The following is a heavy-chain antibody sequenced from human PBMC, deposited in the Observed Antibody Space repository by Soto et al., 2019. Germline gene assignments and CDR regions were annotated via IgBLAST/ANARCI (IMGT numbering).Heavy chain of an antibody. CDR3: ARAASVFGVVSYYYYYGMDV. V-gene: IGHV1-69*06. D-gene: IGHD3-3*01. Sequence: QVQLVQSGAEVKKPGSSVKVSCKASGGTFSSYAISWVRQAPGQGLEWMGGSIPIFGTANYAQKFQGTVTITADKSTSTGYMELSSLRSEDTAVYYCARAASVFGVVSYYYYYGMDVWGQGTTVTVSS. CDR2: SIPIFGTA. CDR1: GGTFSSYA. J-gene: IGHJ6*02.